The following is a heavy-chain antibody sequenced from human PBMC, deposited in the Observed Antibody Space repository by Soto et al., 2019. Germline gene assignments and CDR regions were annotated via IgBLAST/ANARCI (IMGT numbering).Heavy chain of an antibody. J-gene: IGHJ3*02. Sequence: SETLSLTCAVYGGSFSGYYWSWIRQPPGKGLEWIGEINHSGSTNYNPSLKSRVTISVDTSKNQFSLKLSSVTAADTAVYYCARGRASGYSYGPGGFDILGKGTMVTGSS. D-gene: IGHD5-18*01. CDR1: GGSFSGYY. CDR3: ARGRASGYSYGPGGFDI. CDR2: INHSGST. V-gene: IGHV4-34*01.